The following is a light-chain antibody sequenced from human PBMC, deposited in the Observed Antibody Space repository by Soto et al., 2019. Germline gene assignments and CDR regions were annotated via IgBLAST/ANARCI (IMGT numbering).Light chain of an antibody. J-gene: IGKJ4*01. CDR3: QQYNNWPPLT. CDR2: GAS. CDR1: QSVGSN. V-gene: IGKV3-15*01. Sequence: EIVMTQSPATLSVSPGERATLSCRASQSVGSNFAWYQRRPGQAPRLLIYGASTRATGIPARFSGSGSGTESTLTLSSLQSEDFAVYYCQQYNNWPPLTFGGGTKVEIK.